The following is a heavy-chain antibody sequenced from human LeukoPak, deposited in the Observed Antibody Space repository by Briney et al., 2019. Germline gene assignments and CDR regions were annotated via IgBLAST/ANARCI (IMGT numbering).Heavy chain of an antibody. CDR3: AREFGQLLGWIDP. Sequence: GRSLRLSCAASEFTFRNYGMHWVRQAPGKGLEWVAVISYDGGAKTYADPVKGRFTISRDISKNTLYLQMNSLRAEDTAVYYCAREFGQLLGWIDPWGQGTLVTVSS. CDR1: EFTFRNYG. D-gene: IGHD3-10*01. J-gene: IGHJ5*02. CDR2: ISYDGGAK. V-gene: IGHV3-30*03.